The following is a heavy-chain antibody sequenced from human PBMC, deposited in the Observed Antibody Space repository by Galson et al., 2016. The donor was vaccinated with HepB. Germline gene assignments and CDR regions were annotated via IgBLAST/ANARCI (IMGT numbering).Heavy chain of an antibody. Sequence: SLRLSCAASGFTFGSYGMHWVRQAPGEGLGWVAVISYVGSRQYYADSVRGRFTISRDNSKNTLFLQMNSLTIEDTAVYYCAKEASEYCSDGICFYYGMDVWGQGTLVIVSS. D-gene: IGHD2-15*01. CDR2: ISYVGSRQ. CDR3: AKEASEYCSDGICFYYGMDV. CDR1: GFTFGSYG. J-gene: IGHJ4*02. V-gene: IGHV3-30*18.